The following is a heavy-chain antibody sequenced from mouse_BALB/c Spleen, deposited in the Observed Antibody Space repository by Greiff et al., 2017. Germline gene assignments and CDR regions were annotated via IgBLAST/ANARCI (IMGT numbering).Heavy chain of an antibody. D-gene: IGHD3-3*01. CDR1: GYTFSSYW. J-gene: IGHJ2*01. Sequence: QVQLKESGAELMKPGASVKISCKATGYTFSSYWIEWVKQRPGHGLEWIGEILPGSGSTNYNEKFKGKATFTADTSSNTAYMQLSSLTSEDSAVYYCARGTARAENFDYWGQGTTLTVSS. CDR2: ILPGSGST. CDR3: ARGTARAENFDY. V-gene: IGHV1-9*01.